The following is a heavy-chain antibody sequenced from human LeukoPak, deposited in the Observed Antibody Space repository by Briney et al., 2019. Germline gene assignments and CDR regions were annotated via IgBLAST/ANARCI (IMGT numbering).Heavy chain of an antibody. CDR3: ASGYYDSSGYLPFDY. CDR2: IIPIFGTA. J-gene: IGHJ4*02. V-gene: IGHV1-69*06. Sequence: ASVKVSCKASGGTFSSYAISWVRQAPGQGLEWTGGIIPIFGTANYAQKFQGRVTITADKSTSTAYMELSSLRSEDTAVYYCASGYYDSSGYLPFDYWGQGTLVTVSS. D-gene: IGHD3-22*01. CDR1: GGTFSSYA.